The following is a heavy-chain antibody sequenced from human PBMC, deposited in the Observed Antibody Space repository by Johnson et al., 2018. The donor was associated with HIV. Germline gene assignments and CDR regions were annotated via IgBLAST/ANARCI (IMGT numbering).Heavy chain of an antibody. CDR2: IYSGGST. D-gene: IGHD4-17*01. V-gene: IGHV3-20*04. CDR3: ARVVRYGFDI. Sequence: VQLVESGGGVVRPGGSLRLSCAASGFTFDDYGMSWVRQAPGKGLEWVSGIYSGGSTYYADSVRGRFIISRDNSKDTLYLQMNSLRDEDTAVYYCARVVRYGFDIWGQGTMVTVSS. CDR1: GFTFDDYG. J-gene: IGHJ3*02.